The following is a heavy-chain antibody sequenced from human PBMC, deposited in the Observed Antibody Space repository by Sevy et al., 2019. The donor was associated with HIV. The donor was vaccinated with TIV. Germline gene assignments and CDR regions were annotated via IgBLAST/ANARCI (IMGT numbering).Heavy chain of an antibody. Sequence: GGSLRLSCAASGFTFSSYSMYWVRQAPGKGLEWVSYISSSSTIYYADSVKGRFTISRDNAKNSLYLQMNSLRAEDTAVYYCARVRYWGQGTLVTVSS. CDR1: GFTFSSYS. CDR2: ISSSSTI. J-gene: IGHJ4*02. V-gene: IGHV3-48*01. CDR3: ARVRY.